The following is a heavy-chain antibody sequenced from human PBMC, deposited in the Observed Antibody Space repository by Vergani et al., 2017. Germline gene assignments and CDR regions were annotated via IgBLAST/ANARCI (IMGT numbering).Heavy chain of an antibody. CDR3: AREARITMVRESYYYYYYMDV. V-gene: IGHV4-59*01. D-gene: IGHD3-10*01. Sequence: QVQLQESGPGLVKPSETLSLTCTVSGGSISSYYWSCIRQPPWKGLEWIGYIYYSGSTNYNPSLKSRVTISVDTSKNQFSLKLSSVTAADTAVYYCAREARITMVRESYYYYYYMDVWGKGTTVTVSS. CDR2: IYYSGST. CDR1: GGSISSYY. J-gene: IGHJ6*03.